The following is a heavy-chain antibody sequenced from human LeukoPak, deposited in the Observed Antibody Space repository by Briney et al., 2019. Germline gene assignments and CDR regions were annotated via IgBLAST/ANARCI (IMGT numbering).Heavy chain of an antibody. J-gene: IGHJ4*02. CDR2: IIPILGIA. CDR3: ARDPVGVSGVDDY. Sequence: SVKVSCKASGGTFSSYAISWVRQAPGQGLEWMGRIIPILGIANYAQKFQGRVTITADKSTSTAYMELSSLRSEDTAVYYCARDPVGVSGVDDYWGQGTLVTVSS. CDR1: GGTFSSYA. D-gene: IGHD1-26*01. V-gene: IGHV1-69*04.